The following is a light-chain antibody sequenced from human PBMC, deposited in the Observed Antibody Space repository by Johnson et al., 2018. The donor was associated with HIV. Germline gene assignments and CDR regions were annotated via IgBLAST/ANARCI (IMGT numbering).Light chain of an antibody. CDR1: SSNIGNNY. Sequence: QSVLTQPPSVSAAPGQKVTISCSGSSSNIGNNYVSWYQQLPGTAPKLLIYDNNKRPSGIPDRFSGSKSGTSATLGITGLQTRDEADYYCGTWGGVFGTGTKVTVL. V-gene: IGLV1-51*01. CDR3: GTWGGV. J-gene: IGLJ1*01. CDR2: DNN.